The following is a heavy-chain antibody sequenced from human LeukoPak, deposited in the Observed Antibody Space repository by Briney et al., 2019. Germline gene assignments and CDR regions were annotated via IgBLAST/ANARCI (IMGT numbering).Heavy chain of an antibody. CDR3: AREADYGDYSKSFYYMDV. Sequence: PSETLSLTCTVSGGYIGSYYWSWIRQPAGKGLEWIGRIYTSENSDYNPSLKSRVTMSVDMSTSQFSLRLTSVTAADTAVYYCAREADYGDYSKSFYYMDVWGKGTTVTVS. D-gene: IGHD4-17*01. J-gene: IGHJ6*03. CDR1: GGYIGSYY. V-gene: IGHV4-4*07. CDR2: IYTSENS.